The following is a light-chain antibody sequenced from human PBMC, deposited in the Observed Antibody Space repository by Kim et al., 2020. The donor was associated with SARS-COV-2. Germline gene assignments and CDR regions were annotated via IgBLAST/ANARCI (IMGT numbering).Light chain of an antibody. Sequence: SSELTQDPAVSVALGQTVKITCQGDSLRRYYASWYQQKPGQAPILVIYGTNNRPSGIPDRFSGSSSGNTASLTITGAQADDEADYYCNSRDSSDTVVFGGGTQLTVL. CDR2: GTN. CDR3: NSRDSSDTVV. J-gene: IGLJ2*01. CDR1: SLRRYY. V-gene: IGLV3-19*01.